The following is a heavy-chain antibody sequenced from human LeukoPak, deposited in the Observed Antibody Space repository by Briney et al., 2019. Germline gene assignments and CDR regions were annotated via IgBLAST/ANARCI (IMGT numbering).Heavy chain of an antibody. CDR3: AREDSSNLYVDS. D-gene: IGHD6-13*01. CDR2: INHSGST. V-gene: IGHV4-34*01. J-gene: IGHJ4*02. Sequence: PSETLSLTCAVYGGSFSGYYWSWIRQPPGKGLEWIGEINHSGSTNYNPSLKSRVTISVDTSKNQFSLKLSSVTAADTAVYYCAREDSSNLYVDSWGQGALVTVSS. CDR1: GGSFSGYY.